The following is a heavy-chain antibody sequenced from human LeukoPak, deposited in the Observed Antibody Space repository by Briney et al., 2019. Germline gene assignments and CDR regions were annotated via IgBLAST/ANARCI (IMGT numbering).Heavy chain of an antibody. CDR2: IIPIFGTA. CDR1: GGTFSSYA. J-gene: IGHJ4*02. CDR3: ARDDNLAKNTMIQGY. V-gene: IGHV1-69*06. D-gene: IGHD3-22*01. Sequence: GASVKVSCKASGGTFSSYAISWVRQAPGQGLEWMGGIIPIFGTANYAQKFQGRVTITADKSTSTAYMELSSLRSEDAAVYYCARDDNLAKNTMIQGYWGQGTLVTVSS.